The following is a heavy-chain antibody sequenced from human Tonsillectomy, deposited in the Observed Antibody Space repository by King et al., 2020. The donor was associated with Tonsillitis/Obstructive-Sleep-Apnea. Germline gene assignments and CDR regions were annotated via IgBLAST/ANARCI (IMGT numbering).Heavy chain of an antibody. D-gene: IGHD2-8*01. V-gene: IGHV2-26*01. J-gene: IGHJ4*02. Sequence: VTLKESGPVLVKPTETLTLTCTDSGFSLSDTRMGVSWIRQPPGKALEWLAHIYSNVEKSYSTSLKTRLTISKDTSKRQVVLTMTNMDPVDTATYYFARIARYCSNGVCYDYWGQGTLVTVST. CDR1: GFSLSDTRMG. CDR2: IYSNVEK. CDR3: ARIARYCSNGVCYDY.